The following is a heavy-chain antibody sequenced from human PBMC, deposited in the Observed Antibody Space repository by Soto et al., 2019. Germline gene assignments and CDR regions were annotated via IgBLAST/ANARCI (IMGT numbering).Heavy chain of an antibody. Sequence: SETLSLTCTVSGGSISSGDYYWSWIRQPPGKGLEWIGYIYYSGSTYYNPSLNSRVTISVDTSKNQFSLKLSSVTAADTAVYYCARVPTYYYDRVAAFDIWGQGTMVTVS. D-gene: IGHD3-22*01. J-gene: IGHJ3*02. CDR1: GGSISSGDYY. V-gene: IGHV4-30-4*01. CDR2: IYYSGST. CDR3: ARVPTYYYDRVAAFDI.